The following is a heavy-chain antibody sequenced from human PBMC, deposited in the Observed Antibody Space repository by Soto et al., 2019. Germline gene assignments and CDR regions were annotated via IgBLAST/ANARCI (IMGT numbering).Heavy chain of an antibody. CDR2: ISAYNGNT. Sequence: ASVKVSCKASGYTFTSYGIIWVRQAPGQGLEWMGWISAYNGNTNYAQKLQGRVTMTTDTSTSTAYMELRSLRSDDTAVYYCARDSAFLEWLLVFDYWGQGTLVTVSS. J-gene: IGHJ4*02. CDR3: ARDSAFLEWLLVFDY. V-gene: IGHV1-18*01. CDR1: GYTFTSYG. D-gene: IGHD3-3*02.